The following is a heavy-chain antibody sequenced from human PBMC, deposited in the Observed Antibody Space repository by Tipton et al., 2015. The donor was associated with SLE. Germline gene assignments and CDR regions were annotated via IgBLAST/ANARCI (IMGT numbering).Heavy chain of an antibody. V-gene: IGHV1-46*01. CDR3: ARPGLQTKYMRTWMDTYYGLDV. CDR1: GYIFTNYY. J-gene: IGHJ6*02. Sequence: QLVQSGAEVKTPGASVKVSCKTSGYIFTNYYMHWVRQAPGQGLEWMGIINPSGGSTSYAQKFQGRVTMTRDTSTRTVYMELNRLRFEDTAVYYCARPGLQTKYMRTWMDTYYGLDVWGQGTTVTVSS. CDR2: INPSGGST. D-gene: IGHD4-11*01.